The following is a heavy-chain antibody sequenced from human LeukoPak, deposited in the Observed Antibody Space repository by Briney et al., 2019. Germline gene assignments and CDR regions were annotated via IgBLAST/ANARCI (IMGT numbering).Heavy chain of an antibody. CDR1: GFTFSSYA. J-gene: IGHJ4*02. CDR2: INWNGGST. V-gene: IGHV3-20*04. Sequence: GGSLRLSCAASGFTFSSYAMSWVRQAPGKGLEWVSGINWNGGSTGYADSVKGRFTISRDNAKNSLYLQMNSLRAEDTALYYCARGGNYYYDSSGYYTFDYWGQGTLVTVSS. D-gene: IGHD3-22*01. CDR3: ARGGNYYYDSSGYYTFDY.